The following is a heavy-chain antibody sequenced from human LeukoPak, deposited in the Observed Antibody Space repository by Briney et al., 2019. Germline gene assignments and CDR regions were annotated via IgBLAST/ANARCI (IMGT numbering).Heavy chain of an antibody. CDR1: GFTFTRFW. J-gene: IGHJ4*02. D-gene: IGHD3-10*01. CDR3: TRGGEEPFDY. Sequence: PGGSLRLSCADSGFTFTRFWMHWVRQAPGKGLVWVSRINAEGTTTTYADSVEGRFTISRDENALYLQMNHLRVDDTAVYYCTRGGEEPFDYWGQGTLVTVSP. V-gene: IGHV3-74*01. CDR2: INAEGTTT.